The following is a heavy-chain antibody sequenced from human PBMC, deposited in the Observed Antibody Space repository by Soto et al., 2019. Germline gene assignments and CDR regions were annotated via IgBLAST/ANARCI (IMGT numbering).Heavy chain of an antibody. V-gene: IGHV1-18*01. J-gene: IGHJ6*02. Sequence: QVQLVQSGAEVKKPGASVKVSCKASGYTFTSYGISWVRQAPGQGLEWMGWISAYNGNTNYAQKLQGRVTMTTDTSTSTAYRELRSLRADDTAGYYCARDGALGETYYYYGRDVWGQGTTVTVSS. CDR2: ISAYNGNT. CDR1: GYTFTSYG. D-gene: IGHD3-16*01. CDR3: ARDGALGETYYYYGRDV.